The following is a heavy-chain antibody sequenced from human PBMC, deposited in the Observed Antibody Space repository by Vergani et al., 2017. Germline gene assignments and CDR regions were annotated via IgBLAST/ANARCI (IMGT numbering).Heavy chain of an antibody. D-gene: IGHD2-15*01. V-gene: IGHV3-30*02. CDR1: GFTFSSYG. CDR2: IRYDGSNK. Sequence: QVQLVESGGGVVQPGGSLRLSCAASGFTFSSYGMHWVRQAPGKGLEWVAFIRYDGSNKYYADSVKGRFTISRDNSKNTLYLQMNSLRAEDTAVYYCAKYGMVVGGGTYYYYCMDVWGQGTTVTVSS. J-gene: IGHJ6*02. CDR3: AKYGMVVGGGTYYYYCMDV.